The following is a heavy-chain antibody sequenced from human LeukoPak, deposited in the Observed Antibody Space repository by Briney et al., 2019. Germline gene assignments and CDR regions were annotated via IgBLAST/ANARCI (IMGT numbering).Heavy chain of an antibody. CDR3: SLLAVASPQDY. J-gene: IGHJ4*02. V-gene: IGHV3-48*03. Sequence: PGGSLRLSCAASGFSFSTYEMHWVRQAPGKGLEWVSDISSGGTITYYADSVRGRFTTSRDNAKNLLYLQMHSLRAEDTAIYYCSLLAVASPQDYWGRGSPVTVSS. CDR2: ISSGGTIT. D-gene: IGHD6-19*01. CDR1: GFSFSTYE.